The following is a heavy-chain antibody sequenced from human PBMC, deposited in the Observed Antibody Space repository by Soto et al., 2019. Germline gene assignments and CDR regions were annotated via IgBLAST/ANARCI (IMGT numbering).Heavy chain of an antibody. J-gene: IGHJ4*02. D-gene: IGHD3-22*01. V-gene: IGHV3-30*18. CDR1: GFTFSSYG. Sequence: GGFLRLSCAASGFTFSSYGMHWVRQAPGKGLEWVAVISYDGSNKYYADSVKGRFTISRDNFKNTLYLQMNSLRAEDTAVYYCAKDHYYDSSGYYDYWGQGTLVTVSS. CDR2: ISYDGSNK. CDR3: AKDHYYDSSGYYDY.